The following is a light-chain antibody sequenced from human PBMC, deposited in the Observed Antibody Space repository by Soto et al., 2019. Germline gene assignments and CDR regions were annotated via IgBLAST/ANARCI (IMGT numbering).Light chain of an antibody. V-gene: IGKV1-39*01. CDR3: GQIRERPDT. CDR1: ERIDFY. Sequence: DIQMTQSPSSLSASVGDRVTITCRASERIDFYLNWYQQKPGKAPKLLIHAASNLRSGVPSRFSGSGSWTDFTLTIDSLQPEDSATYYCGQIRERPDTFGQGTTVEIK. CDR2: AAS. J-gene: IGKJ1*01.